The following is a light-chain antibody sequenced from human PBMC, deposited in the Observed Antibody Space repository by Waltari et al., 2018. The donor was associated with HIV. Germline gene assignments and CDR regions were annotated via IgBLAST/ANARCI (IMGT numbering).Light chain of an antibody. CDR2: RNI. V-gene: IGLV1-47*01. Sequence: SMLTQPPSASGTPGQTFTISCSGGSSNIGSNYVYWFQQLPGAAPKLLIYRNIQRPSGVPDRFSGSKSGSSASLDISGLRSEDEAVYYCSTWDDRLGDRVFGGGTKLTVL. CDR3: STWDDRLGDRV. J-gene: IGLJ3*02. CDR1: SSNIGSNY.